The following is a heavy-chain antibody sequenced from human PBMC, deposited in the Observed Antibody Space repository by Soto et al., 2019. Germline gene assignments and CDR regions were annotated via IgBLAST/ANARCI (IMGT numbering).Heavy chain of an antibody. V-gene: IGHV1-3*01. CDR2: INAATGDT. Sequence: QVQLVQSGAEVKKPGASVTVYCKASGYTLTSKAMHWVRQAPGQRLEWMGWINAATGDTNYSEKFQGRVTISRDTSANTTSMELSSLRSEDTAVYYCARARTYYFGSGLDSWGQGTLVTVSS. D-gene: IGHD3-10*01. J-gene: IGHJ4*02. CDR3: ARARTYYFGSGLDS. CDR1: GYTLTSKA.